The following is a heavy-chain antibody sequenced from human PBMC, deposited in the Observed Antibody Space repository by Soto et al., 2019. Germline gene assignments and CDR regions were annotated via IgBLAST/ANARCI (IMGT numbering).Heavy chain of an antibody. CDR3: AHRPLRYFDWLFHRVGWFDP. D-gene: IGHD3-9*01. V-gene: IGHV2-5*02. CDR2: IYWDDDK. Sequence: SGPTLVNPTQTLTLTCTFSGFSLSTSGVGVGWIRQPPGKALEWLALIYWDDDKRYSPSLKSRLTITKDTSKNQVVLTMTNMDPVDTATYSCAHRPLRYFDWLFHRVGWFDPWGQGTLVTVSS. CDR1: GFSLSTSGVG. J-gene: IGHJ5*02.